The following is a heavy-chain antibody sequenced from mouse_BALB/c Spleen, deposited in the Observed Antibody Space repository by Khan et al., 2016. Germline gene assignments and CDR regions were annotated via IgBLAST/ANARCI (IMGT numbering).Heavy chain of an antibody. Sequence: EVKLEESGPGLVKPSQSLSLTCTVTGYSITSDYAWNWIRQFPGNRLEWMGYISYSGSTSYNPSLKSRISITRDTSKNQFFLQLNSVTSEDTATYYYARSDYGDKDAMDYWGQGTSVTVSS. D-gene: IGHD1-1*01. CDR1: GYSITSDYA. J-gene: IGHJ4*01. V-gene: IGHV3-2*02. CDR3: ARSDYGDKDAMDY. CDR2: ISYSGST.